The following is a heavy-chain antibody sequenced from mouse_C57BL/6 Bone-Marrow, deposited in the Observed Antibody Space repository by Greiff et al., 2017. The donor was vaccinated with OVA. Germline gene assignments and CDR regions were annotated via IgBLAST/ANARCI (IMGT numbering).Heavy chain of an antibody. J-gene: IGHJ1*03. V-gene: IGHV1-66*01. Sequence: QVQLQQSGPELVKPGASVKISCKASGYSFTSYYIHWVKQRPGQGLEWIGWIYPGSGNTKYNEKFKGKATLTADTSSSTDYMQLSSLTSEESAVYYCARGGYGKWYFDVWGTGTTVTVSS. D-gene: IGHD2-10*02. CDR2: IYPGSGNT. CDR1: GYSFTSYY. CDR3: ARGGYGKWYFDV.